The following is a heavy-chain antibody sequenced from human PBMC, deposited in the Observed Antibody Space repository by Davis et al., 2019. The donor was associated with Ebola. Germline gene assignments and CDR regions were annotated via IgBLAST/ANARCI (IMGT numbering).Heavy chain of an antibody. Sequence: AASVKVSCKASGYTFTSYYMHWVRQAPGQGLEWMGIINPSGGSTSYAQKFQGRVTMTRDTSTSTVYMELSSLRSEDTAVYYCARDGVFEGYYDIKGYKRAYFDSWGQGTLLTVSS. CDR3: ARDGVFEGYYDIKGYKRAYFDS. J-gene: IGHJ4*02. CDR2: INPSGGST. CDR1: GYTFTSYY. D-gene: IGHD3-22*01. V-gene: IGHV1-46*01.